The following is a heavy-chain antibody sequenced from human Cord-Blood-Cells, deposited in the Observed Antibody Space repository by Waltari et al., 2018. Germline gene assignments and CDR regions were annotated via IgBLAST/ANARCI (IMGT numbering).Heavy chain of an antibody. J-gene: IGHJ5*02. CDR2: IYHSGRT. V-gene: IGHV4-38-2*02. CDR1: GYSISSGYY. CDR3: ARSFCSSTSCLNWFDP. Sequence: QVQLQESGPGLVKPSETLSLTCTVSGYSISSGYYWGWIRQPPGKGLEWIGSIYHSGRTYYNPSLKSRVTISVDTSKNQFSLKLSSVTAADTAVYYCARSFCSSTSCLNWFDPWGQGTLVTVSS. D-gene: IGHD2-2*01.